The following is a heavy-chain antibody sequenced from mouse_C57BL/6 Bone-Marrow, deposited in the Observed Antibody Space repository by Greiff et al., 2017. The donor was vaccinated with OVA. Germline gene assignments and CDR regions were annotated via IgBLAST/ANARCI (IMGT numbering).Heavy chain of an antibody. J-gene: IGHJ4*01. CDR1: GYTFTSYW. CDR2: IYPGSGST. D-gene: IGHD1-2*01. CDR3: ARTYYGPYYYAMDY. Sequence: QVQLQQPGAALVKPGASVKMSCKASGYTFTSYWITWVKQSPGQGLEWIGDIYPGSGSTNYNEKFKSKATLTVDTSSSTAYMQLSSLTSEDSAVYYGARTYYGPYYYAMDYWGQGTSVTVSS. V-gene: IGHV1-55*01.